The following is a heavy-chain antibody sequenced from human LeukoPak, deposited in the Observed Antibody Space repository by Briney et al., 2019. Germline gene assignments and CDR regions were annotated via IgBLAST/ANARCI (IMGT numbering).Heavy chain of an antibody. V-gene: IGHV3-33*06. J-gene: IGHJ3*02. D-gene: IGHD3-10*01. CDR2: IWYNGNNK. CDR3: AKVHGSGNTYGFDI. Sequence: QPGRSLRLSCAASGFSFSNYGMHWVRQAPGKGLEWVAVIWYNGNNKYYADSLKGRFTISRDNSKNTLYLQMNNLRAEDTAVYYCAKVHGSGNTYGFDIWGQGTMVTVSS. CDR1: GFSFSNYG.